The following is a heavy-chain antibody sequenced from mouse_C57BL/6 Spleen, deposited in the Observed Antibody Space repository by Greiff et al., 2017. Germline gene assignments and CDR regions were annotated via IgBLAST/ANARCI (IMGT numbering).Heavy chain of an antibody. J-gene: IGHJ4*01. CDR1: GYSITSGYY. D-gene: IGHD1-1*02. Sequence: EVQRVESGPGLVKPSQSLSLTCSVTGYSITSGYYWNWIRQFPGNKLEWMGYISYDGSNNYNPSLKNRISITRDTSKNQFFLKLNSVTTEDTATYYCARLIYGRMDYWGQGTSVTVSS. CDR2: ISYDGSN. CDR3: ARLIYGRMDY. V-gene: IGHV3-6*01.